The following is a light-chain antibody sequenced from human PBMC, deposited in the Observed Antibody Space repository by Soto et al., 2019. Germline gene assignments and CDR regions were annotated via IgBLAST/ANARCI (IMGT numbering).Light chain of an antibody. CDR3: QQRTNWPSST. Sequence: EIVLTQSPATLSLSPGERATLSCRASRSVSSYLAWYQQKPGQTPRLLIHDASNRATGIPVRFSGSGSGTDFTLTISSLEPEDFAVHYCQQRTNWPSSTFGKGTRLEIK. V-gene: IGKV3-11*01. CDR2: DAS. J-gene: IGKJ5*01. CDR1: RSVSSY.